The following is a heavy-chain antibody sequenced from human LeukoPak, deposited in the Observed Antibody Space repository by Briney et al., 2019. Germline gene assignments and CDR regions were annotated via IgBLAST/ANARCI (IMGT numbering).Heavy chain of an antibody. V-gene: IGHV3-74*01. CDR1: GFTFSSYW. CDR2: INSDGSST. D-gene: IGHD6-19*01. Sequence: GGSLRLSCAASGFTFSSYWMNWVRQAPGKGLVWVSRINSDGSSTSYADSVKGRFTISRDKAKNTLYLQMNSLRAEDTAVYYCARRGAVAGGFDIWGQGTMVTVSS. CDR3: ARRGAVAGGFDI. J-gene: IGHJ3*02.